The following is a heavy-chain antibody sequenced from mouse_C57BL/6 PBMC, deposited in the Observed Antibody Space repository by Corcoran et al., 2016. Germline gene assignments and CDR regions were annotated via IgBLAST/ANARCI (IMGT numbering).Heavy chain of an antibody. CDR2: INPNNGGT. J-gene: IGHJ1*03. CDR1: GYTFTDYY. CDR3: ATGDYYGSSYVDWYFDV. Sequence: EVQLQQSGPELVKPGASVKISCKASGYTFTDYYMNWVKQSHGKSLEWIGDINPNNGGTSYNQKFKGKATLTVDKSSSTAYMELRSLTSEDSAVYYCATGDYYGSSYVDWYFDVWGTGTTVTVSS. V-gene: IGHV1-26*01. D-gene: IGHD1-1*01.